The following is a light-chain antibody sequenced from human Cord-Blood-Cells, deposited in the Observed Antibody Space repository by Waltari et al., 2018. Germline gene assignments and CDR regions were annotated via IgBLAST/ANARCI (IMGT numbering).Light chain of an antibody. J-gene: IGKJ1*01. V-gene: IGKV1-39*01. Sequence: TQSPSSLSASVGDRVTISCRASQSISSYLNWYQQKPGKAPKLLIYAASSLQSGVPSRFSGSGSGTDFTLTISSLQPEDFATYYCQQSYSTPRTFGQGTKVEIK. CDR2: AAS. CDR1: QSISSY. CDR3: QQSYSTPRT.